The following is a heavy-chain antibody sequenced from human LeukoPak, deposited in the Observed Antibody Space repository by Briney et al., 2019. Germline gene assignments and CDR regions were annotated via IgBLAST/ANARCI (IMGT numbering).Heavy chain of an antibody. Sequence: SVKVSCKASGGTFSSYAISWVRQAPGQGLEWMGRIIPIFGTAIYAQKFQDRVTITADKSTNTVFMDLNSLTSEDTADYYCARSANWGSKSPGGDFDLWGRGTLVTVSS. J-gene: IGHJ2*01. V-gene: IGHV1-69*06. CDR3: ARSANWGSKSPGGDFDL. CDR2: IIPIFGTA. CDR1: GGTFSSYA. D-gene: IGHD7-27*01.